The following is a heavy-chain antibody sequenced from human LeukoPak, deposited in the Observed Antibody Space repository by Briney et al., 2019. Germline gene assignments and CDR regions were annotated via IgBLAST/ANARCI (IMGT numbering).Heavy chain of an antibody. CDR1: GYTFTSYY. Sequence: ASVKVSCKASGYTFTSYYMHWVRQAPGQGLEWMGIINPSGGSTSYAQKFQGRVTMTRDTSISTAYMELSRLRSDDTAVYYCARDIAVAGNDYWGQGTLVTVFS. J-gene: IGHJ4*02. D-gene: IGHD6-19*01. CDR3: ARDIAVAGNDY. CDR2: INPSGGST. V-gene: IGHV1-46*01.